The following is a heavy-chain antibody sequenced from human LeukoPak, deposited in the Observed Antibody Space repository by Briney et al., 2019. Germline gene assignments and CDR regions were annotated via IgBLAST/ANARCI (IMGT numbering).Heavy chain of an antibody. CDR1: GGPLNTYV. CDR2: IIPLFGAP. CDR3: ATDSTDYGDYQP. D-gene: IGHD4-17*01. Sequence: SVKVSCKASGGPLNTYVIDWVRQAPGHGLEWMGRIIPLFGAPSYAQRFQGNVTISADTSTDTAYMELSSLRSEDTAVYYCATDSTDYGDYQPWGQGTLVTVSS. V-gene: IGHV1-69*06. J-gene: IGHJ5*02.